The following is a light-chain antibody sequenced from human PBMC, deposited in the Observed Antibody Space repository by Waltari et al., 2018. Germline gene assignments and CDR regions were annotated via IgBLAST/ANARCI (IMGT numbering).Light chain of an antibody. CDR3: QHTNRFPIT. Sequence: EIQITQYPASVSASVGDRVTSTCRASQDIRSWLAWYQQKPGKAPRLLIYAVSTLHTGVPSRFSGSGSGTDFTLTISSLQPEDFATYYCQHTNRFPITFGQGTRLEI. J-gene: IGKJ5*01. CDR2: AVS. V-gene: IGKV1D-12*01. CDR1: QDIRSW.